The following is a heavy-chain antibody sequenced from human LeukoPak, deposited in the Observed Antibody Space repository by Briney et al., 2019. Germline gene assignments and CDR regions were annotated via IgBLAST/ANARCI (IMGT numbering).Heavy chain of an antibody. Sequence: ASVKVSCKASGYTFTGYYMHWVRQAPGQGHEWMGWINPNSGGTNYAQKFQGRVTMTRDTSISTAYMELSRLRSDDTAVYYCARVVTAAAGTDWYYFDYWGQGTLVTVSS. D-gene: IGHD6-13*01. V-gene: IGHV1-2*02. CDR3: ARVVTAAAGTDWYYFDY. J-gene: IGHJ4*02. CDR2: INPNSGGT. CDR1: GYTFTGYY.